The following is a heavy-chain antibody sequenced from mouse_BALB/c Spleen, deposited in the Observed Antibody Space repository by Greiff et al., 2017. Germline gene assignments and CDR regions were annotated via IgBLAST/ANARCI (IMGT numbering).Heavy chain of an antibody. D-gene: IGHD2-1*01. CDR2: IYPGSGST. CDR1: GYTFTSYW. V-gene: IGHV1S22*01. Sequence: LQQPGSELVRPGASVKLSCKASGYTFTSYWMHWVKQRPGQGLEWIGNIYPGSGSTNYDEKFKSKATLTVDTSSSTAYMQLSSLTSEDSAVYYCTRYGNFHYYAMDYWGQGTSVTVSS. CDR3: TRYGNFHYYAMDY. J-gene: IGHJ4*01.